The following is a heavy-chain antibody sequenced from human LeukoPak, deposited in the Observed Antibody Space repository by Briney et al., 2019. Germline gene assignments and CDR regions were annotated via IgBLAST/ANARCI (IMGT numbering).Heavy chain of an antibody. CDR3: AKDIGLMTTAPEAFDI. D-gene: IGHD4-17*01. Sequence: GGSLRLSCAASGFTFSSYAMSWVRQAPGKGLEWVSAISGSGGSTYYSDSVKGRCTISRDNSKNTLYLQMNSLRAEHTAVYYCAKDIGLMTTAPEAFDIWGQGTMVTVSS. CDR2: ISGSGGST. J-gene: IGHJ3*02. V-gene: IGHV3-23*01. CDR1: GFTFSSYA.